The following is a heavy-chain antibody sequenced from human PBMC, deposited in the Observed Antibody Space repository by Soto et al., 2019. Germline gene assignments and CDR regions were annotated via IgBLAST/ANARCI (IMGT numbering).Heavy chain of an antibody. J-gene: IGHJ6*01. CDR3: ATNSDTVTTHYYGMDV. CDR2: FDPEDGET. Sequence: ASVKVSCKVSGYTLTELSMHWVRQAPGKGLEWMGGFDPEDGETIYAQKFQGRVTMTEDTSTDTAYMELSSLRSEDTAVYYCATNSDTVTTHYYGMDVWGQGTTFTVSS. CDR1: GYTLTELS. V-gene: IGHV1-24*01. D-gene: IGHD4-17*01.